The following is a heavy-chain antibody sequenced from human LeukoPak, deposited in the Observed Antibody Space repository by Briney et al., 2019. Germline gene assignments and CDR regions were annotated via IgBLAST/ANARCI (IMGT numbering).Heavy chain of an antibody. CDR2: IYTSGST. Sequence: SETLSLTCTFSGDSISDYYWSSVRQPAGKGLEWIGRIYTSGSTSYNPSLKSRVTISLDRSKNQFSLKLNSVTAADTAVYYCASLPWGARYFDYWGQGTLVTVSS. CDR3: ASLPWGARYFDY. CDR1: GDSISDYY. V-gene: IGHV4-4*07. J-gene: IGHJ4*02. D-gene: IGHD1-26*01.